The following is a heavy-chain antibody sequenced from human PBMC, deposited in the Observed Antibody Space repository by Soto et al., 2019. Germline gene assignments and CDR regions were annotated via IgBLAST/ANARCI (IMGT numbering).Heavy chain of an antibody. V-gene: IGHV3-30*03. CDR2: ISYDGINK. CDR1: GFTFSSYG. J-gene: IGHJ4*02. CDR3: TSHDTAVAGTVDY. Sequence: GGSLILSCAPSGFTFSSYGMHWVRHAPGKGLEWVAVISYDGINKYYADSVKGRFTISRDNSKNTLYLQMNSLKTEDTAVYYCTSHDTAVAGTVDYWGQGTLVTVSS. D-gene: IGHD6-19*01.